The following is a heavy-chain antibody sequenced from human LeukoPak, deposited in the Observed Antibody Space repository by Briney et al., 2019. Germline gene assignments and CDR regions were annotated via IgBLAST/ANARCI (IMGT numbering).Heavy chain of an antibody. V-gene: IGHV1-18*01. CDR3: ARVPPSSTIPNRKTRHYYYYYMDV. D-gene: IGHD1-14*01. J-gene: IGHJ6*03. CDR1: GYTFTRYG. CDR2: ISAYNGNT. Sequence: GSVKVSCKASGYTFTRYGISWVRQAPGQGLEWMGWISAYNGNTNYAQKLQGRVTMTTDTSTSTAYMELRSLRSDDTAVYYCARVPPSSTIPNRKTRHYYYYYMDVWGKGTTVTVSS.